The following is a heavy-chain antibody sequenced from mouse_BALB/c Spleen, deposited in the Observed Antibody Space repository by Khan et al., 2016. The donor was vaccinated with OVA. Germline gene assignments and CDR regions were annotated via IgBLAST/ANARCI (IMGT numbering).Heavy chain of an antibody. V-gene: IGHV5-6*01. D-gene: IGHD4-1*01. CDR2: VSTGGGYT. J-gene: IGHJ3*01. Sequence: EVELVESGGDLVKPGGSLKLSCAASGFTFSTYGMSWVRQTPDKRLEWVATVSTGGGYTYYPDSVKGRFTISRNNAENTLYLQMSSLKSEDTAIYYCASHLTGSFAYWGQGTLVTVSA. CDR3: ASHLTGSFAY. CDR1: GFTFSTYG.